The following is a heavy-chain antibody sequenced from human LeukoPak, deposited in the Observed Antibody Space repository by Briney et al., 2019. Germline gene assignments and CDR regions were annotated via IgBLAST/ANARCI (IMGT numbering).Heavy chain of an antibody. J-gene: IGHJ4*02. CDR2: IYINGGT. CDR3: ARGYDFWSGYYLGY. D-gene: IGHD3-3*01. Sequence: PSQTLSLTCTVSGDSISSGSYYWSWIRQPAGKGLEWIGRIYINGGTNYNPSLKSRVTISVDTSKNQFSLKLSSVTAADTAVYYCARGYDFWSGYYLGYWGQGTLVTVSS. V-gene: IGHV4-61*02. CDR1: GDSISSGSYY.